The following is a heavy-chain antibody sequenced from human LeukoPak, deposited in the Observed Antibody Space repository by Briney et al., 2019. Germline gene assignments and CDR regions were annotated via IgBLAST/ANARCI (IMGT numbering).Heavy chain of an antibody. D-gene: IGHD3-22*01. CDR1: GGSLSSYY. CDR2: IHYSGGIT. CDR3: ARARGVVVITD. V-gene: IGHV4-59*08. J-gene: IGHJ1*01. Sequence: SETLSLTCTVSGGSLSSYYWSWIRQPLGKGLEWIGYIHYSGGITYYNPSLKSRVTISVDTSKNQFSLGLSSVTAADTAVYYCARARGVVVITDWGQGTLVTVSS.